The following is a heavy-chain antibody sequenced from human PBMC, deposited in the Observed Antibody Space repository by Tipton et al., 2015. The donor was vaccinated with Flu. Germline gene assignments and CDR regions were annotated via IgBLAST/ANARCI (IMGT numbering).Heavy chain of an antibody. D-gene: IGHD3-22*01. Sequence: QLVQSGGGLVQPGGSLRLSCAPSGFAFSDYWVTCVRQVPGKGLEWVANINRDGSEQNYVGSVRGRFTISRDNAKNSLYLQMKSLRAEDTAIYYCARDVTAYYDSGSYLESAGLDNWGQGTLVTVSS. CDR3: ARDVTAYYDSGSYLESAGLDN. CDR1: GFAFSDYW. V-gene: IGHV3-7*03. J-gene: IGHJ4*02. CDR2: INRDGSEQ.